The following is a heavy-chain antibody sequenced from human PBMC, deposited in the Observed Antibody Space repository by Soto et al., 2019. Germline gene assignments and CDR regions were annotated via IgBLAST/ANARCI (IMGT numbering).Heavy chain of an antibody. V-gene: IGHV3-30*18. CDR2: ISYDGSNK. D-gene: IGHD2-2*01. Sequence: QVQLVESGGGVVQPGRSLRLSCAASGFTFSSYGMHWVRQAPGKGLEWVAVISYDGSNKYYADSVKGRFTISRDNSKNTLYLQMNSLRAEDTAVYYCAKGLIVVVPAAPPDPLDYWGQGTLVTVSS. CDR1: GFTFSSYG. J-gene: IGHJ4*02. CDR3: AKGLIVVVPAAPPDPLDY.